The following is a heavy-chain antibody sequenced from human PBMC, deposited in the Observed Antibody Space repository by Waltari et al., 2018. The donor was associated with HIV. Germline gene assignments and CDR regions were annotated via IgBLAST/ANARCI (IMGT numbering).Heavy chain of an antibody. Sequence: QVHLMQSGPEMRKPGASVTISCRAAGYDLTSPGITWVRQAPGKGLEWVGWIWAEEGNKDSERRFKDRVSLSTDKSTTTAFFELRSLRIDDTATYYCARGGGTWLQETHYYKGLDVWGQGTTVIVSS. V-gene: IGHV1-18*01. CDR3: ARGGGTWLQETHYYKGLDV. D-gene: IGHD3-10*01. J-gene: IGHJ6*02. CDR1: GYDLTSPG. CDR2: IWAEEGNK.